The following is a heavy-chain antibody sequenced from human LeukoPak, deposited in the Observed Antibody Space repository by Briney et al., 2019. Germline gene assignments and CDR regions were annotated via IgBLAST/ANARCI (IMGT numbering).Heavy chain of an antibody. CDR3: ARVLGTTGYYYYGMDV. Sequence: GSSVKVSCKASGYTFTSYGISWVRQAPGQGLAWMGWISAYNGNTNYAQKLQGRVTMTTDTSTSTAYMELRSLRSDDTAVYYCARVLGTTGYYYYGMDVWGQGTTVTVSS. CDR2: ISAYNGNT. CDR1: GYTFTSYG. J-gene: IGHJ6*02. D-gene: IGHD4-17*01. V-gene: IGHV1-18*01.